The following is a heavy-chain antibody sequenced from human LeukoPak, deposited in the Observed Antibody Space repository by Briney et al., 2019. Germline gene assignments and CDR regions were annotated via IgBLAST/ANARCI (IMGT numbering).Heavy chain of an antibody. CDR3: ARGPYSSGRSADY. D-gene: IGHD6-19*01. J-gene: IGHJ4*02. Sequence: GGSLRLSCAASGFTFSDCYMSWIRQAPGKGLEWVSYISSSDTYTNYADSVKGRFTISRDNAKNSLYLQRNSLRDEDTAVYYCARGPYSSGRSADYWGQGTLVSVSS. CDR1: GFTFSDCY. V-gene: IGHV3-11*06. CDR2: ISSSDTYT.